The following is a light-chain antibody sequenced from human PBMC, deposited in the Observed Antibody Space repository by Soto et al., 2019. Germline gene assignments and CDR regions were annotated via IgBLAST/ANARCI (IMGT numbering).Light chain of an antibody. Sequence: EIVLTQSPGTLSLSPGERATLSCRASQSVSSGFLAWYQQKPGQAPRLLIYGASSRATGIPDRFSGSGSGTDFTLTISRLEPEDFVVYYCQQYGSSPVAFGQGTKVEIK. CDR1: QSVSSGF. V-gene: IGKV3-20*01. CDR2: GAS. J-gene: IGKJ1*01. CDR3: QQYGSSPVA.